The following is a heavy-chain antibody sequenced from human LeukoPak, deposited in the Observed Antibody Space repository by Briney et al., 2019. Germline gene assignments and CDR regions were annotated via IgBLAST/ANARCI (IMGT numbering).Heavy chain of an antibody. CDR1: GVSISSGGYS. V-gene: IGHV4-30-2*01. Sequence: PSETLSLTCAVSGVSISSGGYSWSWIRQPPGKGLEWIGYIYHSGSTYYNPSLKSRVTISVDRSKNQFSLKLSSVTAADTAVYYCARESRTLKNWFDPWGQGTLVTVSS. J-gene: IGHJ5*02. CDR2: IYHSGST. CDR3: ARESRTLKNWFDP. D-gene: IGHD2-2*01.